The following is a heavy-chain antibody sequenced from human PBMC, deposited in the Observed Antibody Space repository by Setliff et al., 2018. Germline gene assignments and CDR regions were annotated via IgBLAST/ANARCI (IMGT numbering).Heavy chain of an antibody. V-gene: IGHV3-64*01. CDR1: GFTFGSYA. Sequence: GGSLRLSCAASGFTFGSYAMYWVRQAPGKGLEYVSAISSNGGSTYYANSVKGRFTISRDNSKNTLYLQMGSLRAEDMAVYYCVTDPPFSGWSFDSWGQGTLVTVSS. CDR3: VTDPPFSGWSFDS. D-gene: IGHD6-19*01. J-gene: IGHJ4*02. CDR2: ISSNGGST.